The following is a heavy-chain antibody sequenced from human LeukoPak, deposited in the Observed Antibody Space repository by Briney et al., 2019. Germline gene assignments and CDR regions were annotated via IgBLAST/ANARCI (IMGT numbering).Heavy chain of an antibody. J-gene: IGHJ4*02. Sequence: PTETLSLTCSVSGVSISGYYWSWIRQPPGKGLEWIGYIYYSGSTNYNPSLKSRVTISVDTSKNQFSLKLSSVTAADTAVYYCARDGDYSSGYLTFDYWGQGTLVTVSS. CDR2: IYYSGST. D-gene: IGHD3-22*01. CDR1: GVSISGYY. CDR3: ARDGDYSSGYLTFDY. V-gene: IGHV4-59*01.